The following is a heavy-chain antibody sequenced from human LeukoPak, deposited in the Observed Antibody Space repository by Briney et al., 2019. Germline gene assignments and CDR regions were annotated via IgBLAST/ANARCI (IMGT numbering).Heavy chain of an antibody. CDR3: ASPMVRGVRDGFDI. CDR1: GYTFTNYA. CDR2: INTNTGNP. D-gene: IGHD3-10*01. J-gene: IGHJ3*02. V-gene: IGHV7-4-1*02. Sequence: ASVRVSCKASGYTFTNYAINWVRQAPGQGLEWMGWINTNTGNPMYAQGFTGRFVFSLDTSISTAYLQISSLKAEDTAVYYCASPMVRGVRDGFDIWGRGTMVTVSS.